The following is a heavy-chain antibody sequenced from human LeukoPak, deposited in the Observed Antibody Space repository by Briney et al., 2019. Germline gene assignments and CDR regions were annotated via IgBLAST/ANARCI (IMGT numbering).Heavy chain of an antibody. V-gene: IGHV4-34*01. J-gene: IGHJ4*02. D-gene: IGHD3-10*02. CDR3: ARGVRGGSYYFDY. Sequence: SETLSLTCAVYGGSFSGYYWSWIRQPPGEGLEWIGEINHSGSTNYNPSLKSRVTISVDTSKNQFSLKLSSVTAADTAVYYCARGVRGGSYYFDYWGQGTLVTVSS. CDR2: INHSGST. CDR1: GGSFSGYY.